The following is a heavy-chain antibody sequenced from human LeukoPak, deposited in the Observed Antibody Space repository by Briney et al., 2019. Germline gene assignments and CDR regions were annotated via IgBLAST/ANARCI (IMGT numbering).Heavy chain of an antibody. V-gene: IGHV4-4*07. D-gene: IGHD3-22*01. CDR2: VYTSGST. Sequence: PSETLSLTCTFSGGSISSYYWSWIRQPAGKGLEWIGRVYTSGSTNYNPSLKSRVTMSVDTSKNQFSLKLSSVTAADTAVYYCARLKYYYDSSGYRAEYFQHWGQGTLVTVSS. J-gene: IGHJ1*01. CDR1: GGSISSYY. CDR3: ARLKYYYDSSGYRAEYFQH.